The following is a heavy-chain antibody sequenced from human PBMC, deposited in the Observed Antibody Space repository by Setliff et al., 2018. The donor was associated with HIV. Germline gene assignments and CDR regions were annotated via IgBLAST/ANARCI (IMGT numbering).Heavy chain of an antibody. Sequence: ASVKVSCKASGYTFTDYYIHWVRQAPGQGLEWMGRINPYSGGTNYAERFHGSVTMTRDTSKSTAYMELTRLRSDDTAVYYCARGLLDYDSSDYRFDHWGQGTLVTSPQ. V-gene: IGHV1-2*06. D-gene: IGHD3-22*01. J-gene: IGHJ4*02. CDR2: INPYSGGT. CDR3: ARGLLDYDSSDYRFDH. CDR1: GYTFTDYY.